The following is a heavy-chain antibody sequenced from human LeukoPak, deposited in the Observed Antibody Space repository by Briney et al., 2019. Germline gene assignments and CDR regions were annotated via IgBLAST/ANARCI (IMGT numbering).Heavy chain of an antibody. D-gene: IGHD3-10*01. CDR2: ISGSGGST. CDR3: AKSTYGSGSYFASDFDY. J-gene: IGHJ4*02. CDR1: GFTFSSYA. V-gene: IGHV3-23*01. Sequence: PGGSLRLSCAASGFTFSSYAMSCVRQAPGKGLEWVSAISGSGGSTYYADSVKGRFTISRDNSKNTLYLQMNSLRAEDTAVYYCAKSTYGSGSYFASDFDYWGQGTLVTVSS.